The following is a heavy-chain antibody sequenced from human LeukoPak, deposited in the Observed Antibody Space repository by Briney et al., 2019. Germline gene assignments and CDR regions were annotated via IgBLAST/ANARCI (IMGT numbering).Heavy chain of an antibody. D-gene: IGHD5-12*01. J-gene: IGHJ5*02. CDR2: INPNSGGT. V-gene: IGHV1-2*02. Sequence: GASVKVSCKASGYTFTGYYMHWVRQAPGQGLEWMGWINPNSGGTNYAQKFQGRVTMARDTSISTAYMELSRLRSDDTAAYYCATSGYGEDWFDPWGQGTLVTVSS. CDR3: ATSGYGEDWFDP. CDR1: GYTFTGYY.